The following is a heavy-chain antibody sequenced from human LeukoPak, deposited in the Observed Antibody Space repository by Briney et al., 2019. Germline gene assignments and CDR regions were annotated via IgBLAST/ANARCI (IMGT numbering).Heavy chain of an antibody. V-gene: IGHV1-2*02. D-gene: IGHD3-9*01. CDR3: ARDYYDILTGYYYFQH. CDR2: INPNSGGT. Sequence: GASVKVSCKASGYTFTGYYMHWVRQAPGQGLEWMGWINPNSGGTNYAQKLQGRVTMTTDTSTSTAYMELRSLRSDDTAVYYCARDYYDILTGYYYFQHWGQGTLVTVSS. CDR1: GYTFTGYY. J-gene: IGHJ1*01.